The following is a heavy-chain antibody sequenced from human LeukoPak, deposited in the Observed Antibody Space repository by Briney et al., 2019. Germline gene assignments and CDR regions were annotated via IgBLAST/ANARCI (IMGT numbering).Heavy chain of an antibody. J-gene: IGHJ4*02. CDR2: IYHSGST. Sequence: PSETLSLTCAVSGYSISSGYYWGWIRPPPGKGLEWIGIIYHSGSTYYNPSLKSRVTISVDTSKNQFSLKLSSVTAADTAVYYCARSRGYSYGQTPHYWGQGTLVIVSS. D-gene: IGHD5-18*01. CDR3: ARSRGYSYGQTPHY. V-gene: IGHV4-38-2*01. CDR1: GYSISSGYY.